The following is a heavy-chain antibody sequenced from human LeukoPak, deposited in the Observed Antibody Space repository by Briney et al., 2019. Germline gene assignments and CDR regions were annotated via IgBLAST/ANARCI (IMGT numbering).Heavy chain of an antibody. CDR2: IIPHTGGS. CDR3: ARDRRGAYGDYATSY. D-gene: IGHD4-17*01. V-gene: IGHV1-2*02. J-gene: IGHJ4*02. CDR1: GYTFTGYF. Sequence: ASVKVSCKASGYTFTGYFMHWVRQAPGQGFEWMGWIIPHTGGSNYAQKFQGRVTMTRDTSISTAYMELSRLRSDDTAVYYCARDRRGAYGDYATSYWGQGTLVTVSS.